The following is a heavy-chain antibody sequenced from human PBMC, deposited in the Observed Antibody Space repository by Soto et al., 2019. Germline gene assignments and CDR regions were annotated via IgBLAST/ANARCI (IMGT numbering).Heavy chain of an antibody. CDR1: GGSISSSNW. J-gene: IGHJ4*02. CDR3: ARRAPDIVVVVSATEDY. D-gene: IGHD2-15*01. Sequence: QVQLQESGPGLVKPSGTLSLTCADSGGSISSSNWWSWVRQPPGKGLEWSGEIYQSGSTNYNPSLNSRAALSVDVSTSQCCIELGTVIAAAMAVLYCARRAPDIVVVVSATEDYWGQGALVTVAS. V-gene: IGHV4-4*02. CDR2: IYQSGST.